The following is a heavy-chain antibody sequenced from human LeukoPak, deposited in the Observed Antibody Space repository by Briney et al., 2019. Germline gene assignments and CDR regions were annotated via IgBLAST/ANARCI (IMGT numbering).Heavy chain of an antibody. V-gene: IGHV3-48*02. Sequence: PGGSLRLSCAASGFTFSTYSMNWVRQAPGKGLEWVSYISSSGGTIYYADSVKGRFTISRDNVKNSLYLQMDSLRDEDTAVYYCAGAPLRTYYYDSSGYYPKYSQHWGQGTLVTVSS. CDR3: AGAPLRTYYYDSSGYYPKYSQH. CDR1: GFTFSTYS. J-gene: IGHJ1*01. D-gene: IGHD3-22*01. CDR2: ISSSGGTI.